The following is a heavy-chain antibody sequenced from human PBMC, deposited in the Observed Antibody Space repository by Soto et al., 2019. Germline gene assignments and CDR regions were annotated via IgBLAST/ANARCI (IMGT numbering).Heavy chain of an antibody. J-gene: IGHJ5*02. CDR2: IIPIFGTP. D-gene: IGHD3-10*01. CDR1: GGTFNSYA. V-gene: IGHV1-69*01. Sequence: QVQLVQSGAEVRKPGSSVKVSCKASGGTFNSYAINWVRQAPGQGLEWMGGIIPIFGTPKYAQNFQGGVTITADESTSTVSMELSSLTSEDTAVYYSARATAWFGLEGENWFDTWGKGNLVSVSS. CDR3: ARATAWFGLEGENWFDT.